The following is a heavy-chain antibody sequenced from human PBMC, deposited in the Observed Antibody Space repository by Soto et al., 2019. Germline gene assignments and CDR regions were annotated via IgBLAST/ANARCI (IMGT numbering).Heavy chain of an antibody. CDR2: INHSGST. D-gene: IGHD3-10*01. Sequence: SETLSLTCAVYGGSFSGYYWSWIRQPPGKGLEWIGEINHSGSTNYNPSLKSRVTISVDTSKNQFSLKLSSLTAADTAVYYCARGSPGGSGSYLSKTKTGRPGTNLKNYYYYYMDVWGKGTTVTVSS. CDR3: ARGSPGGSGSYLSKTKTGRPGTNLKNYYYYYMDV. CDR1: GGSFSGYY. J-gene: IGHJ6*03. V-gene: IGHV4-34*01.